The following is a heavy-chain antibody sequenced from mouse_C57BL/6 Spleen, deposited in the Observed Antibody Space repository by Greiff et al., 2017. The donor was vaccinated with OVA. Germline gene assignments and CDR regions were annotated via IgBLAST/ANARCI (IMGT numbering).Heavy chain of an antibody. Sequence: EVQLQQSGPELVKPGASVKISCKASGCTFTDYYMNWVKQSHGKSLEWIGDINPNNGGTSYNQKFKGKATLTVDKSSSTAYMELRSLTSEDSAVYYCARYPFYYGSSHWYFDVWGTGTTVTVSS. V-gene: IGHV1-26*01. CDR3: ARYPFYYGSSHWYFDV. CDR2: INPNNGGT. D-gene: IGHD1-1*01. CDR1: GCTFTDYY. J-gene: IGHJ1*03.